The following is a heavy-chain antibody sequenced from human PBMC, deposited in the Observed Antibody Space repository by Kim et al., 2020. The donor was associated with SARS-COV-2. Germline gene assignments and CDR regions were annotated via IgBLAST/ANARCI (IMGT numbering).Heavy chain of an antibody. CDR3: ARYGMTTVPDY. Sequence: NYYNPSLKSRVTISVDTSKNQFSLKLSSVTAADTTVYYCARYGMTTVPDYWGQGTLVTVCS. J-gene: IGHJ4*02. CDR2: N. D-gene: IGHD4-4*01. V-gene: IGHV4-39*01.